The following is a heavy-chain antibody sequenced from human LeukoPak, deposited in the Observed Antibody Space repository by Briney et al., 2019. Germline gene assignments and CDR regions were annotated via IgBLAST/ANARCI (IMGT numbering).Heavy chain of an antibody. J-gene: IGHJ6*02. CDR1: GYTFTSYY. Sequence: ASVKVSCKASGYTFTSYYMHWVRQAPGQGLEWMGIINPSGGSTSYAQKFQGRVTMTWDTSLSTAYMELSSLRSEDTAIYYCARTYDSSGPTFYYYGMDVWGQGTTVTVSS. V-gene: IGHV1-46*01. D-gene: IGHD3-22*01. CDR3: ARTYDSSGPTFYYYGMDV. CDR2: INPSGGST.